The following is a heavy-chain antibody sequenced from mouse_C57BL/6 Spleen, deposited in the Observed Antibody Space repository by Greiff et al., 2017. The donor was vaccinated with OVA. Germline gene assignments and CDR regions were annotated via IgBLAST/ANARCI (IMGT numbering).Heavy chain of an antibody. J-gene: IGHJ2*01. D-gene: IGHD1-1*01. CDR3: ARVDYYGDY. V-gene: IGHV3-6*01. CDR2: ISYDGSN. CDR1: GYSITSGYY. Sequence: VQLKESGPGLVKPSQSLSLTCSVTGYSITSGYYWNWIRQFPGNKLEWMGYISYDGSNNYNPSLKNRISITRDTSKNQFFLKLNSVTTEDTATYYCARVDYYGDYWGQGTTLTVSS.